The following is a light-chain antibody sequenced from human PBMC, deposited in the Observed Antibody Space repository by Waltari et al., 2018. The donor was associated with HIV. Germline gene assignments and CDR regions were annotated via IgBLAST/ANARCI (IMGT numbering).Light chain of an antibody. Sequence: SYVLTQPPSVSVAPGQTGRITCGGNNLGSKSMYWYQQRPGQAPVLVVYADDDRPSGIPERFSGSNSGNTATLSISRVEAGDEADYYCQVWDSSRDLVVFGGGTKLTVL. V-gene: IGLV3-21*02. J-gene: IGLJ2*01. CDR2: ADD. CDR1: NLGSKS. CDR3: QVWDSSRDLVV.